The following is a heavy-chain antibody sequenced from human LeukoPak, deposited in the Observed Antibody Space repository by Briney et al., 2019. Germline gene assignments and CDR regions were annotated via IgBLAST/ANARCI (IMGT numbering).Heavy chain of an antibody. V-gene: IGHV4-31*03. CDR2: IYYSGST. D-gene: IGHD3-22*01. J-gene: IGHJ3*02. CDR1: GDSVSSGSYY. Sequence: SETLSLTCTVSGDSVSSGSYYWSWIRQHPGKGLERIGYIYYSGSTYYNPSLKSRVTISVDTSRNQFSLKLSSVTAADTAVYYCARVADSSGYYSDIWGQGTMDTVSS. CDR3: ARVADSSGYYSDI.